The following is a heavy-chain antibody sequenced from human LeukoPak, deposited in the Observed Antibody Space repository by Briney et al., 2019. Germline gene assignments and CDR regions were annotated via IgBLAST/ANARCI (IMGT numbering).Heavy chain of an antibody. J-gene: IGHJ4*02. D-gene: IGHD2-2*01. V-gene: IGHV3-30*02. CDR1: GFTFSSYG. Sequence: PGGSLRLSCAASGFTFSSYGMHWVRQAPGKGLEWVAFIRYEGSNKYYADSVKGRFTISRDNSKNTLYLQMNSLRAEDKAVYYCAKEGGGVPRHYFDYWGQGTLVTVSS. CDR3: AKEGGGVPRHYFDY. CDR2: IRYEGSNK.